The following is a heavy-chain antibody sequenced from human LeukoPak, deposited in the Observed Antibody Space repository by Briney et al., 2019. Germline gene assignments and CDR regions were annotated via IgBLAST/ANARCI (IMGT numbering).Heavy chain of an antibody. CDR3: TTFYYGSGSFDY. D-gene: IGHD3-10*01. J-gene: IGHJ4*02. CDR1: GFTFSSYG. Sequence: GGSLRLSCAASGFTFSSYGMHWVRQAPGKGLEWVALISSDGSIKYYADSVKGRFTISRDNSKNTVYLQMNSLRAEDTAMYYCTTFYYGSGSFDYWGQGTLVTVSS. CDR2: ISSDGSIK. V-gene: IGHV3-30*03.